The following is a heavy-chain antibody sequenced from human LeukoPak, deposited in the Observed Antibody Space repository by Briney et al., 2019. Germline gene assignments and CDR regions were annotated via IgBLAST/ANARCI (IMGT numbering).Heavy chain of an antibody. CDR1: GGSFSGCY. D-gene: IGHD5-24*01. J-gene: IGHJ4*02. Sequence: SETLSLTCAVYGGSFSGCYWSWIRQPPGKGLEWIGEINHSGSTNYNPSLKSRVTISVDTSKNQFSLKLSSVTAADTAVYYCARARVEMATIRGLCFDYWGQGTLVTVSS. CDR2: INHSGST. CDR3: ARARVEMATIRGLCFDY. V-gene: IGHV4-34*01.